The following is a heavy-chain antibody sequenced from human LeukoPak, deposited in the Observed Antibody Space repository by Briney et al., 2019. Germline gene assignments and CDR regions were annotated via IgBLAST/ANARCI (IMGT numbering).Heavy chain of an antibody. J-gene: IGHJ4*02. CDR2: IYSGGST. CDR3: ARGGSYFDISGYYFY. D-gene: IGHD3-22*01. V-gene: IGHV3-66*01. CDR1: GFTFSTYA. Sequence: PGGSLRLSCVVSGFTFSTYAMSWVRQAPGKGLEWVSIIYSGGSTSYADSVKGRFTISRDNSKNTLYLQMNSLRTEDTAVYYCARGGSYFDISGYYFYWGQGTLVTVSS.